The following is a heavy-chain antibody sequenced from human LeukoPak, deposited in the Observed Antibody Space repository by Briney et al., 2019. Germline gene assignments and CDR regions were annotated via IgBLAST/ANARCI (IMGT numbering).Heavy chain of an antibody. Sequence: GGSLRLSCAASGFTFSSYGMHWVRQAPGKGLEWAAYMRYDGSIQYYADSVKGRFTISRDNSKNTLYLQLNSLKAEDTAVYYCAKGVVVPPTYFDYWDQGTLVTVSS. J-gene: IGHJ4*02. D-gene: IGHD3-10*02. CDR3: AKGVVVPPTYFDY. CDR1: GFTFSSYG. CDR2: MRYDGSIQ. V-gene: IGHV3-30*02.